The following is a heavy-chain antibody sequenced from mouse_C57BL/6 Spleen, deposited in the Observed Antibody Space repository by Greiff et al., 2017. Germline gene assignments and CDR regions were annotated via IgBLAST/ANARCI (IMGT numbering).Heavy chain of an antibody. CDR3: ARRDGRSHYFDY. V-gene: IGHV5-17*01. CDR2: ISSGSSTI. D-gene: IGHD3-3*01. J-gene: IGHJ2*01. Sequence: EVKVVESGGGLVKPGGSLKLSCAASGFTFSDYGMHWVRQAPEKGLEWVAYISSGSSTIYYADTVKGRFTISRDNAKNTLFLRMTSLRSEDTAMYYCARRDGRSHYFDYWGQGTTLTVSS. CDR1: GFTFSDYG.